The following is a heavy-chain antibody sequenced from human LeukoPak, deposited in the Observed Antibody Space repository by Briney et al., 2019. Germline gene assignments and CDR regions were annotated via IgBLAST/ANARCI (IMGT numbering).Heavy chain of an antibody. Sequence: GASVKVSCKASGYTFTVYYMHWVRQAPGQGLEWMGRINPNSGGTNYAQKFQGRVTMTRDTSISTAYMELNRLKSDDTAVYYCAREGDILAGSDLKTLPFDYWGQGTLVTVSS. CDR3: AREGDILAGSDLKTLPFDY. D-gene: IGHD3-9*01. CDR1: GYTFTVYY. V-gene: IGHV1-2*06. J-gene: IGHJ4*02. CDR2: INPNSGGT.